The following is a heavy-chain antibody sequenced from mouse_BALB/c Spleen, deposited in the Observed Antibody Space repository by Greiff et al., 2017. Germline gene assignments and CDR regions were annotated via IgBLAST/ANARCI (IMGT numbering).Heavy chain of an antibody. D-gene: IGHD2-1*01. J-gene: IGHJ2*01. V-gene: IGHV1S137*01. Sequence: VKLQESGAELVRPGVSVKISCKGSGYTFTDYAMHWVKQSHAKSLEWIGVISTYYGDASYNQKFKGKATMTVDKSSSTAYMELARLTSEDSAIYYCARSDGNYVYYFDYWGQGTTLTVSS. CDR2: ISTYYGDA. CDR1: GYTFTDYA. CDR3: ARSDGNYVYYFDY.